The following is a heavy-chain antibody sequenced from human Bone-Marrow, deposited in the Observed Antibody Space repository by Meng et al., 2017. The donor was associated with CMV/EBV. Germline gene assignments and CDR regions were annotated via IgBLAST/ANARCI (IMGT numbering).Heavy chain of an antibody. CDR1: GFTVSSNY. D-gene: IGHD3-22*01. CDR3: AKGGRYYYDSGGYYFYYYYGMDV. J-gene: IGHJ6*02. CDR2: IYSGGST. Sequence: GESLKISCAASGFTVSSNYMSWVRQAPGKGLEWVSVIYSGGSTYYADSVKGRFTISRDNSKNTLYLQMNSLRAEDTAVYYCAKGGRYYYDSGGYYFYYYYGMDVWGQGTTVTVSS. V-gene: IGHV3-53*05.